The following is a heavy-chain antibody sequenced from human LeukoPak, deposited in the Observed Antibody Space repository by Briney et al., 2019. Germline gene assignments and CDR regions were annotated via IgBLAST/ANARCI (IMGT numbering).Heavy chain of an antibody. D-gene: IGHD1/OR15-1a*01. Sequence: SEALSLTCIVSGGSISSYYWSWIRQPPGKGLEWIGYTYYSGSTNYNPSLKSRVTISVDTSKNQFSLKLSSVTAADTAVYYCARGVASTGTFRHWFDPWGQGTLVTVSS. CDR1: GGSISSYY. J-gene: IGHJ5*02. V-gene: IGHV4-59*01. CDR3: ARGVASTGTFRHWFDP. CDR2: TYYSGST.